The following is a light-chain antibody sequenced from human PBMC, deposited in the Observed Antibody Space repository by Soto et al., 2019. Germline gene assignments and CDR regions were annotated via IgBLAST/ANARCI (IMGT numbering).Light chain of an antibody. V-gene: IGLV1-44*01. CDR2: INN. J-gene: IGLJ1*01. CDR3: AAWDASLNGYV. Sequence: QSALTQPPSASGTPGQKVIISCSGSSSNIGSKTVNWYQQLPGTAPKLPIFINNQRPSRVPDRFSGSKSGTSASLAISGLQSDDEADYYCAAWDASLNGYVFGTGTKVTVL. CDR1: SSNIGSKT.